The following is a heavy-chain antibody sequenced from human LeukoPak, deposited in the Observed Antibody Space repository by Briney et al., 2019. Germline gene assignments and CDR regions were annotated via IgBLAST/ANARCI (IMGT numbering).Heavy chain of an antibody. D-gene: IGHD6-19*01. V-gene: IGHV3-23*01. CDR2: IRGNGET. J-gene: IGHJ4*02. CDR3: AKASWVSSTDAVR. Sequence: AGGSLRLSCAASGLSFSSFAMSWVRQGPARGLEWVSSIRGNGETFCADSVKGRFTLSSDSSRNTVYFQLNNLRVEDTAIYYCAKASWVSSTDAVRWGQGTLVTVSS. CDR1: GLSFSSFA.